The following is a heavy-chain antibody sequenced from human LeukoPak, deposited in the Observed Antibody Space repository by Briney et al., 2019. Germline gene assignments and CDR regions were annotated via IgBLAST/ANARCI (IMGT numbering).Heavy chain of an antibody. CDR2: IYHSGPT. CDR3: ARALLWFGEGDSAFDI. CDR1: GASISSGGYY. D-gene: IGHD3-10*01. V-gene: IGHV4-30-2*01. Sequence: PSETLSLTCTVSGASISSGGYYWSWIRQPPGKGLEWIGYIYHSGPTYYNPSLQGRVSISVDKSINQLSPKVISVTAADTAVYYCARALLWFGEGDSAFDIWGQGTMVTVSS. J-gene: IGHJ3*02.